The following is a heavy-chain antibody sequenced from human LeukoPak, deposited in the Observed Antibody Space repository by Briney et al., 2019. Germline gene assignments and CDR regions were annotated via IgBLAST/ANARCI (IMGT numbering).Heavy chain of an antibody. D-gene: IGHD1-26*01. Sequence: GGSLRLSCAASGFTFNNYAMIWVRQAPGKGLEWVSTVSGSGAIAYYTDSDKGRFTISRDNSKNTLYLQMSSLTAKDTAIYYCAKDRSIGTYYTFDSWGQGTLVTVSS. CDR1: GFTFNNYA. CDR3: AKDRSIGTYYTFDS. J-gene: IGHJ4*02. V-gene: IGHV3-23*01. CDR2: VSGSGAIA.